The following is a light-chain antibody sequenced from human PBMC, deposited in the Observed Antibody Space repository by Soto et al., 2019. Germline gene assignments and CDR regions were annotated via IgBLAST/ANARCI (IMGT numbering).Light chain of an antibody. V-gene: IGKV1-27*01. Sequence: DIQMTQSPSSLSAAVGDRVTITCRASQGISNYLAWYEQKPGKVPKLLIYVASTLQSGVPSRFSGSGSGTDFTLTISSLQPEDVATYYCQKYNSAPWTFGQGTKVDIK. J-gene: IGKJ1*01. CDR1: QGISNY. CDR2: VAS. CDR3: QKYNSAPWT.